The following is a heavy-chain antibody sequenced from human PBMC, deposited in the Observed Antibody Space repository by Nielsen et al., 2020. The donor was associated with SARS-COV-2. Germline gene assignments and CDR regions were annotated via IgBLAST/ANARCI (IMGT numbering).Heavy chain of an antibody. D-gene: IGHD4-17*01. CDR2: IFSNDKT. CDR3: ARIIYGDPEWFDP. V-gene: IGHV2-26*01. J-gene: IGHJ5*02. Sequence: SGPTLVKPTQTLTLTCTVSGFSLSNPSMGASWIRQTPGKALEWLAHIFSNDKTTYSTSLKSRLTISQDTSKSQVILTMTNMDPVDTATYYCARIIYGDPEWFDPWGQGSLVTVSS. CDR1: GFSLSNPSMG.